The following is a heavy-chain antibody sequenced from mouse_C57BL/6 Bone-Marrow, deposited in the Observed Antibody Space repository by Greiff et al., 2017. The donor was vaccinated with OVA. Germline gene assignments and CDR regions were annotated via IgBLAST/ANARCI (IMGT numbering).Heavy chain of an antibody. V-gene: IGHV1-64*01. D-gene: IGHD2-5*01. J-gene: IGHJ1*03. CDR1: GYTFTSYW. CDR2: IHPNSGST. Sequence: VQLQQPGAELVKPGASVKLSCKASGYTFTSYWMHWVKQRPGQGLEWIGMIHPNSGSTNYNEKFKSKATLTVDKSSSTAYMQLSSLTSEDSAVYYGARSDYSNFYWYFDVWGTGTTVTVSS. CDR3: ARSDYSNFYWYFDV.